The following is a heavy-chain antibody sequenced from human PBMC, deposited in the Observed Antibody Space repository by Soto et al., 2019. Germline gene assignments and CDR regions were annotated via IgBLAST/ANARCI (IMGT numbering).Heavy chain of an antibody. CDR1: GFTFSYYA. CDR2: ISGIRDYI. Sequence: KSGGSLRLSCAASGFTFSYYALHWVRRAPGKGLEWVSSISGIRDYIRYADSVKGRFTISRDNAKTSLYLQMNSLTAEDTAVYYCAREGVHNYNEYYFDYWGQGTLFTVSS. J-gene: IGHJ4*02. D-gene: IGHD3-22*01. V-gene: IGHV3-21*06. CDR3: AREGVHNYNEYYFDY.